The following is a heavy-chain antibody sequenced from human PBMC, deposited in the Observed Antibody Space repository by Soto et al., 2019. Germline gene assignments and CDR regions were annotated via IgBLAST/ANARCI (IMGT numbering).Heavy chain of an antibody. V-gene: IGHV3-49*03. Sequence: GGSLRLSCTASGFTFGDYAMSWFRQAPGKGLEWVGFIRSKAYGGTTEYAASVKGRFTISRDDSKSIAYLQMNSLKTEDTAVYYCTRDPYYDFWSGQRNWFDPWGQGTLVTVSS. D-gene: IGHD3-3*01. CDR1: GFTFGDYA. CDR2: IRSKAYGGTT. J-gene: IGHJ5*02. CDR3: TRDPYYDFWSGQRNWFDP.